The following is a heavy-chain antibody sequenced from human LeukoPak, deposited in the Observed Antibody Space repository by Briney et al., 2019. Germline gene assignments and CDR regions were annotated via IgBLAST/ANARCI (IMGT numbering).Heavy chain of an antibody. D-gene: IGHD6-13*01. J-gene: IGHJ6*02. V-gene: IGHV3-53*04. Sequence: PSETLSLTCAVSGGSFSGYYWSWIRQPPGKGLEWGSVIYSGGSTSYSDSVKGRFTISRHNSKNTLYLQMNSLRAEDTAVYYCARAAIGIAAPDGMDVWGQGTTVTVSS. CDR2: IYSGGST. CDR1: GGSFSGYY. CDR3: ARAAIGIAAPDGMDV.